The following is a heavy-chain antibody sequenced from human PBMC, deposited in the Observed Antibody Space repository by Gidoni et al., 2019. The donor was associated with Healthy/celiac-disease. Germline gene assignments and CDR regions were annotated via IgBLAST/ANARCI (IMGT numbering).Heavy chain of an antibody. Sequence: EVQLVESGGGLVQPGGSLRLSCAASGFTFSSYWRSGVRQAPGKGLEWVANIKQDGSEKYYVDSVKCRFTISRDNAKNSLYLQMNSLRAEDTAVYYCARDGATREDYYYYYGMDVWGQGTTVTVSS. V-gene: IGHV3-7*01. CDR1: GFTFSSYW. D-gene: IGHD5-12*01. CDR3: ARDGATREDYYYYYGMDV. CDR2: IKQDGSEK. J-gene: IGHJ6*02.